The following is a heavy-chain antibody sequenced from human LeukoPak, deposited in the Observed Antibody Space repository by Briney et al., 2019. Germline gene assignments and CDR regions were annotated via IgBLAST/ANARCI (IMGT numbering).Heavy chain of an antibody. J-gene: IGHJ6*03. Sequence: ASVKVSCKASGYTFTSYGISWVRQAPGQGLEWMGWISAYNGNTNYAQKLQGRVTMTTDTSTSTAYMDLRSLRSDDTAVYYCARVDYDILTGYYKGYYYYYMDVWGKGTTVTVSS. CDR3: ARVDYDILTGYYKGYYYYYMDV. D-gene: IGHD3-9*01. CDR1: GYTFTSYG. V-gene: IGHV1-18*01. CDR2: ISAYNGNT.